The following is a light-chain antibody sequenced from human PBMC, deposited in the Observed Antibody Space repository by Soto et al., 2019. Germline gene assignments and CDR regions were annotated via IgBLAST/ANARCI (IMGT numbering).Light chain of an antibody. Sequence: EIVLTQSPGTLSLSPGERATLSCRASQSVSSDYLAWYQQKPGRAPNLLIYAASSLQSGVSSMFSGSGSGTDFTLTISSLQPEDSATYFCQESLTTLRTFGQGTRLEIK. J-gene: IGKJ2*01. V-gene: IGKV3-20*01. CDR2: AAS. CDR3: QESLTTLRT. CDR1: QSVSSDY.